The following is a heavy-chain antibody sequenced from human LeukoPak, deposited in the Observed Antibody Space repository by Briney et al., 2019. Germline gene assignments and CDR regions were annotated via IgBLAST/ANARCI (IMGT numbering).Heavy chain of an antibody. CDR3: ARGGYCSSTSCYVTAFDP. CDR1: GGTFSSYA. CDR2: IIPIFGTA. D-gene: IGHD2-2*03. Sequence: ASVKVSCKASGGTFSSYAISWVRQAPGQGLEWMGGIIPIFGTANYAQKFQGRVTITADESTSTAYMELSSLRSEDTAVYYCARGGYCSSTSCYVTAFDPWGQGTLVTVSS. V-gene: IGHV1-69*13. J-gene: IGHJ5*02.